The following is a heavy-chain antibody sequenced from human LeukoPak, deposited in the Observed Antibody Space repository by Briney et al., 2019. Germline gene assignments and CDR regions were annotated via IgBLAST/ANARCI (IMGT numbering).Heavy chain of an antibody. CDR3: AKDREVAATLYAEYFQH. V-gene: IGHV3-23*01. J-gene: IGHJ1*01. Sequence: GGSLRLSCAASGFTFSSYSMSWVRQAPGKGLEWVSAISGSGGSTYYADSVKGRFTISRDNSKNTLYLQMNSLRAEDTAVYYCAKDREVAATLYAEYFQHWGQGTLVTVSS. CDR1: GFTFSSYS. CDR2: ISGSGGST. D-gene: IGHD2-15*01.